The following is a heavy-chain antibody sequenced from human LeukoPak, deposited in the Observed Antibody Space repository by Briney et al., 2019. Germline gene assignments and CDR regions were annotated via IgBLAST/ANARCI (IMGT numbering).Heavy chain of an antibody. CDR3: ARDVRNTAMVHGI. CDR2: ISAYSGGT. V-gene: IGHV1-2*02. Sequence: ASVKVSCKASGYTFTSYGISWVRQAPGQGLEWMGWISAYSGGTNYAQKFQGRVTMTRDTSISTAYMELSRLRSDDTAVYYCARDVRNTAMVHGIWGQGTMVTVSS. D-gene: IGHD5-18*01. J-gene: IGHJ3*02. CDR1: GYTFTSYG.